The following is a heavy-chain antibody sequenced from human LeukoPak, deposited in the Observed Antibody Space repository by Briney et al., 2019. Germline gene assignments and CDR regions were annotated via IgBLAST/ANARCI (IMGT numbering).Heavy chain of an antibody. D-gene: IGHD6-13*01. CDR2: INHSGST. Sequence: SETLSLTCPVYGGSFSGYYWSWIRQPPGKGLEWIGEINHSGSTNYNPSLKSRVTISVDTSKNQFSLKLSSVTAADTAVYYCARDDSGIAAAASGEFDYWGQGTLVTVSS. V-gene: IGHV4-34*01. CDR3: ARDDSGIAAAASGEFDY. CDR1: GGSFSGYY. J-gene: IGHJ4*02.